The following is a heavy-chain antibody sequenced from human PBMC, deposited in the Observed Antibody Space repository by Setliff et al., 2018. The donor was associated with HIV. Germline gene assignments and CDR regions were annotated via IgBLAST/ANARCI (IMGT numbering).Heavy chain of an antibody. D-gene: IGHD3-22*01. Sequence: GASVKVSCKASGYTFTTYAIHWVRQAPGQRLEWMGWINAGNGVTKFSQKFQDRVTITRDTSADTAYLELTSLRSEDTAVYYCARDRCDSVACYLYNWFDPWGQGTLVTVSS. J-gene: IGHJ5*02. CDR3: ARDRCDSVACYLYNWFDP. CDR2: INAGNGVT. CDR1: GYTFTTYA. V-gene: IGHV1-3*01.